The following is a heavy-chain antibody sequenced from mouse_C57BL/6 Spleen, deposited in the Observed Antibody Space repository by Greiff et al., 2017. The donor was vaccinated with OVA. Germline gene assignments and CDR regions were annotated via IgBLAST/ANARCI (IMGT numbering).Heavy chain of an antibody. Sequence: SGAELARPGASVKMSCKASGYTFTSYTMHWVKQRPGQGLEWIGYINPSSGYTKYNQKFKDKATLTADKSSSTAYMQLSSLTSEDSAVYYCARLLVFDYWGQGTTLTVSS. CDR3: ARLLVFDY. CDR1: GYTFTSYT. CDR2: INPSSGYT. V-gene: IGHV1-4*01. J-gene: IGHJ2*01.